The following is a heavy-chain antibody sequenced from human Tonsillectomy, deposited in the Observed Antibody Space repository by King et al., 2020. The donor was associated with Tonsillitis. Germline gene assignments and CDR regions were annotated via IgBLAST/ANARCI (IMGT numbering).Heavy chain of an antibody. D-gene: IGHD5-18*01. J-gene: IGHJ4*02. V-gene: IGHV3-23*04. Sequence: VQLVESGGGLVQPGGSLRLSCAASGFTFSSSAMAWVRQAPGKGLEWVSGISGSGGTTYYADSVKGRFTISRDNSKNTLYLQMNILGAEDTALYYCAKVVSTAMVYYFDYWGQETLVTVSS. CDR2: ISGSGGTT. CDR1: GFTFSSSA. CDR3: AKVVSTAMVYYFDY.